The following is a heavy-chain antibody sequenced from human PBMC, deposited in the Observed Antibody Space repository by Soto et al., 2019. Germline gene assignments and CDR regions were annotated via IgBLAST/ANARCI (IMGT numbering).Heavy chain of an antibody. CDR2: IYFTGST. CDR1: GDSISSDDYY. V-gene: IGHV4-30-4*01. Sequence: QVQLQESGPGLVKPSQTLSLTCSVSGDSISSDDYYWSWIRQPPGKGLEWIGYIYFTGSTYYNPSLKSRFTISMDTSKNQFSLKLNSVTAADTAVYYCARANEFGGYWFDPWGQGTLVTVSS. CDR3: ARANEFGGYWFDP. J-gene: IGHJ5*02. D-gene: IGHD3-10*01.